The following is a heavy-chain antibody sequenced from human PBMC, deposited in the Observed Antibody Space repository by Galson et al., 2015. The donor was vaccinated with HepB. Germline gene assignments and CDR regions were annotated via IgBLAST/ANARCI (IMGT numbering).Heavy chain of an antibody. CDR3: ARVGRYTFAVDAFDF. J-gene: IGHJ3*01. CDR1: GYTLTTYG. Sequence: SVKVSCKASGYTLTTYGISWVRQAPGQGLEWMGWIGAHNGHTSYAKKFQDRVTMTTDTSTNTGYMELRSLKSDDTAMYYCARVGRYTFAVDAFDFWGQGAMVTVIS. D-gene: IGHD3-9*01. CDR2: IGAHNGHT. V-gene: IGHV1-18*01.